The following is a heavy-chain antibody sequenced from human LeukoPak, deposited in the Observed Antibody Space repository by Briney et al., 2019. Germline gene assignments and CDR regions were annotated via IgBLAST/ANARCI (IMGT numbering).Heavy chain of an antibody. CDR1: GGTFSSYA. CDR2: IIPILGIA. V-gene: IGHV1-69*04. D-gene: IGHD3-22*01. J-gene: IGHJ4*02. Sequence: GASVKVSCKASGGTFSSYAISWVRQAPGQGLEWMGRIIPILGIANYAQKLQGRVTITADKSTSTAYMELSSLRSEDTAVYYCARVHDSSGYSLDYWGQGTLVTVSS. CDR3: ARVHDSSGYSLDY.